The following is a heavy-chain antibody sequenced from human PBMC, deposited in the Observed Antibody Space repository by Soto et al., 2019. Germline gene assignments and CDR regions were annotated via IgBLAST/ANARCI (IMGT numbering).Heavy chain of an antibody. Sequence: EVQLVESGGGLVQPGGSLRLSCSVSGLTFRTYSMNWVRQAPGKGLEWVSYISSSSGTIYYADSVKGRFTISRDNAKNSLYLQMNSLRAEDTAVYYCASYNWNDVKALDFWGQGTMVTVSS. V-gene: IGHV3-48*01. CDR2: ISSSSGTI. CDR1: GLTFRTYS. D-gene: IGHD1-1*01. CDR3: ASYNWNDVKALDF. J-gene: IGHJ3*01.